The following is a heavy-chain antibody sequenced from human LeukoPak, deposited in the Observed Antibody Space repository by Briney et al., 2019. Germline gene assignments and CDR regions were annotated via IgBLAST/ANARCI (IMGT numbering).Heavy chain of an antibody. CDR1: GGTFSSYP. CDR2: ITPIFGEA. CDR3: ARNSRVASTSGLNY. Sequence: SVKVSCKVSGGTFSSYPISWVRQAPGQGLEWMGEITPIFGEAQNAEKFQGRVTITADELTSTVYMELTSLRLDDTAMYYCARNSRVASTSGLNYWGQGTLVTVSS. J-gene: IGHJ4*02. D-gene: IGHD5-12*01. V-gene: IGHV1-69*01.